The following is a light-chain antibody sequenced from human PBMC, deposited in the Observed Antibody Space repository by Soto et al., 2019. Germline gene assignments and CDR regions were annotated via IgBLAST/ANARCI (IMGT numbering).Light chain of an antibody. Sequence: EIVMTQSPATLSVSPGESATLSCRASQSVSSNLAWYQQKPGQAPRLLIYGASTRATGIPARFSGRGSVTEFTLTISSLQSEDCAVYYWRQCNDWPHTFGQGAKLEIK. CDR1: QSVSSN. CDR3: RQCNDWPHT. CDR2: GAS. J-gene: IGKJ2*01. V-gene: IGKV3-15*01.